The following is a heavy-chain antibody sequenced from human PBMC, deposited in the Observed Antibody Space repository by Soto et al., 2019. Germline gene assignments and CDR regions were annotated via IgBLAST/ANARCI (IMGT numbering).Heavy chain of an antibody. V-gene: IGHV4-59*08. Sequence: QVQLQESGPGLVKPSETLSLTCTVSGGSISSYYWSWIRQPPGKGLEWIGYIYYSGSTNYNPSHKSRVTISVDTSKNQFSLKLSSVTAADTAVYYCARLAIRGDFDYWGQGTLVTVSS. D-gene: IGHD3-3*01. CDR1: GGSISSYY. CDR3: ARLAIRGDFDY. CDR2: IYYSGST. J-gene: IGHJ4*02.